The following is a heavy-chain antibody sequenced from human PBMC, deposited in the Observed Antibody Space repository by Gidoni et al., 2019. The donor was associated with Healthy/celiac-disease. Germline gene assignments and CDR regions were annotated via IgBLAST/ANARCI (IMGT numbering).Heavy chain of an antibody. CDR2: ISSSSSYI. D-gene: IGHD6-19*01. Sequence: ELQLVESGGGLLKPGGPLRLSCAPSGFTSSSYSMNWVRQAPGKGLEWVSSISSSSSYIYYADSGKGRFTISRDNAKNSLYLQMNSLRAEDTAVYYCARVSVEQWPDLFDYWGQGTLVAVSS. CDR1: GFTSSSYS. CDR3: ARVSVEQWPDLFDY. J-gene: IGHJ4*02. V-gene: IGHV3-21*01.